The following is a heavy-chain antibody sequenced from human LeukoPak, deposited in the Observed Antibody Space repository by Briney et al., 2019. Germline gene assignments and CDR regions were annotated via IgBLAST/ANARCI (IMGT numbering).Heavy chain of an antibody. CDR3: ARDPGAYDYVWGSKGGYFDY. D-gene: IGHD3-16*01. CDR2: IYSGGST. Sequence: GGSLRLSCAASGFTVSSNYMSWVRQAPGKGLEWVSVIYSGGSTYYADSVKGRFTISRDNSKNTLYLQMNSLRAEDTAVYYCARDPGAYDYVWGSKGGYFDYWGQGTLVTVSS. V-gene: IGHV3-66*01. CDR1: GFTVSSNY. J-gene: IGHJ4*02.